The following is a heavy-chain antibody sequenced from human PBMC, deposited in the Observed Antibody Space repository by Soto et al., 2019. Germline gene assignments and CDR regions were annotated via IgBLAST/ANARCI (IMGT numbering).Heavy chain of an antibody. J-gene: IGHJ4*02. CDR3: ARGRYGDY. D-gene: IGHD1-1*01. CDR1: GYTFTSYG. Sequence: QVHLVQSGAEVKKPGASVKVSCKGSGYTFTSYGITWVRQAPGQGLEWMGWISAHNGNTDYAQRLQGRVTVTRDTSMSKAHMELRSLRSDDTAVYYCARGRYGDYWGQGALFTVSS. CDR2: ISAHNGNT. V-gene: IGHV1-18*01.